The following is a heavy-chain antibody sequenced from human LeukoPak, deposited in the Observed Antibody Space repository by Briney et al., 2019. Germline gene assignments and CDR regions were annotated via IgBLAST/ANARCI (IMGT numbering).Heavy chain of an antibody. CDR3: AKGGKYYYDSSGLSDY. D-gene: IGHD3-22*01. V-gene: IGHV3-30*18. Sequence: GRSLRLSCAASGFTFSSYGMHWVRQAPGKGLEWVAVISYDGSNKYYADSVKGRFTISRDNSKNTLYLQMNSLGAEDTVVYYCAKGGKYYYDSSGLSDYWGQGTLVTVSS. CDR1: GFTFSSYG. J-gene: IGHJ4*02. CDR2: ISYDGSNK.